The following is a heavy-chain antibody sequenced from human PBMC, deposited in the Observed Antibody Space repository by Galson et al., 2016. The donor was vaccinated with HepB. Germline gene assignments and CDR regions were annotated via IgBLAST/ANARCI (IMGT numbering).Heavy chain of an antibody. CDR1: GFTFTTHG. CDR3: AKGPTRYCYGTDV. J-gene: IGHJ6*02. Sequence: SLRLSCAASGFTFTTHGMNWVRQAPGRGLEWVAVISYDGSNKYYADSVKGRFTISRDNSKKTLYLQMNSLRADDMAVYYCAKGPTRYCYGTDVWGQGTTVTVSS. V-gene: IGHV3-30*18. CDR2: ISYDGSNK.